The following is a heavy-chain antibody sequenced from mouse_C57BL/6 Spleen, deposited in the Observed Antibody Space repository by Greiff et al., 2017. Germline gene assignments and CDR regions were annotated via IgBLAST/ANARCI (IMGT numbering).Heavy chain of an antibody. J-gene: IGHJ2*01. D-gene: IGHD6-1*01. V-gene: IGHV1-55*01. Sequence: VQLQQPGAELVKPGASVKMSCKASGYTFTSSWITWVKQRPGQGLEWIGDIYPGSGSTNYNEKFKSKATLTVDTSSSTAYMQRSSLTSEDSAVYYCARGPLNFDYWGQGTTLTVSS. CDR1: GYTFTSSW. CDR3: ARGPLNFDY. CDR2: IYPGSGST.